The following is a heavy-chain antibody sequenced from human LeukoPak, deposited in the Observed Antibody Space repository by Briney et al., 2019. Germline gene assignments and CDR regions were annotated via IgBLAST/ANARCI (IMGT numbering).Heavy chain of an antibody. CDR2: VYPEDGET. J-gene: IGHJ4*02. D-gene: IGHD7-27*01. CDR1: GHSLSELS. Sequence: ASVKVSCKPSGHSLSELSTHWVRPAAGKVLEWMGGVYPEDGETIYAQKFQGRVTMTEDTSTGTAYMELRGLRPDDTAVYYCARDNGRNWGQVGGYWGQGTLVTVSS. V-gene: IGHV1-24*01. CDR3: ARDNGRNWGQVGGY.